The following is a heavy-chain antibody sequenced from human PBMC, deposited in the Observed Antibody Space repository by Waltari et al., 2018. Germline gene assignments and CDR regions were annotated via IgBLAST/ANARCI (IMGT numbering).Heavy chain of an antibody. D-gene: IGHD3-3*01. Sequence: QVQLQESGPGLVKPSETLSLTCAVSGYSISSGYYWGWIRQPPGKGLEWIGSIYQSGSTYYNPSLESRVTISVDTSKNQFSLKLSSVTAADTAVYYCARDDFWSGSADYWGQGTLVTVSS. J-gene: IGHJ4*02. CDR2: IYQSGST. V-gene: IGHV4-38-2*01. CDR1: GYSISSGYY. CDR3: ARDDFWSGSADY.